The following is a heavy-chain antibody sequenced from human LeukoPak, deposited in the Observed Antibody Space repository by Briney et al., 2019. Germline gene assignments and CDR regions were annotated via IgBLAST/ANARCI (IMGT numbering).Heavy chain of an antibody. CDR1: GFTVSSNY. V-gene: IGHV3-66*01. Sequence: GGSLRLSCAASGFTVSSNYMSWVRQAPGKGLEWVSVIYSGGSTYYADSVKGRFTISRDNSKNTLYLQMNSLRAEDTAVYYCAKDYAYYYDSSGYYGGQEAFDIWGQGTMVTVSS. D-gene: IGHD3-22*01. CDR2: IYSGGST. J-gene: IGHJ3*02. CDR3: AKDYAYYYDSSGYYGGQEAFDI.